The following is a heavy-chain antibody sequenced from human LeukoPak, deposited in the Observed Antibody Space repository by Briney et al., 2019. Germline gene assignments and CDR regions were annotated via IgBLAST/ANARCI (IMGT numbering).Heavy chain of an antibody. Sequence: GGSLRLSCAVSGFTFSSYSMNWVRQAPGKGLEWVAVISYDGSEKHYADPVKGRFTISRDNSKNTLYLQMSSLRAEDTAMYYCAREGNSGYYPYWGQGILVTVSS. V-gene: IGHV3-30*03. D-gene: IGHD3-22*01. J-gene: IGHJ4*02. CDR2: ISYDGSEK. CDR3: AREGNSGYYPY. CDR1: GFTFSSYS.